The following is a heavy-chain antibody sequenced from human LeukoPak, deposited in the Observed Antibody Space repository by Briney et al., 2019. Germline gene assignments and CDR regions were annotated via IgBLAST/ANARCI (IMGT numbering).Heavy chain of an antibody. Sequence: PGGSLRLSCAASGFTFSSYAMSWVRQAPGKGLEWVSAISGSGGSTYYADSVKGRFTISRDNSKNTLYLQMNSLRAEDTAVYYCAKDLLYDFWSGYSDRTFDIRGQGTMVTVSS. CDR2: ISGSGGST. D-gene: IGHD3-3*01. CDR3: AKDLLYDFWSGYSDRTFDI. J-gene: IGHJ3*02. V-gene: IGHV3-23*01. CDR1: GFTFSSYA.